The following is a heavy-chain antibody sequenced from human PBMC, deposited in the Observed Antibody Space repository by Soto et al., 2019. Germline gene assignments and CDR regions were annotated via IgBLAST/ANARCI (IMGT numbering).Heavy chain of an antibody. V-gene: IGHV3-21*01. CDR2: ISKSDYT. Sequence: GGSLRLSCTVSGFAFNNYGINWVRQAPGKGLEWVSSISKSDYTYYSDSVTGRFTISRDNAKNSVSLQMNTLRVEDTAVYYCAREDSIIIPAVSDFWGQGTLVTVS. J-gene: IGHJ4*02. D-gene: IGHD2-2*01. CDR1: GFAFNNYG. CDR3: AREDSIIIPAVSDF.